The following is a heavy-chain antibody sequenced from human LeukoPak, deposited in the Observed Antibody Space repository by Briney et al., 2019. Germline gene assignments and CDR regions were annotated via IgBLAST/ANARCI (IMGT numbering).Heavy chain of an antibody. J-gene: IGHJ4*02. CDR2: ISWNSGSI. D-gene: IGHD1-26*01. Sequence: GGSLRLSCAASGFTFDDYAMHWVRQAPGKGLEWVSGISWNSGSIGYADSVKGRFTISRDNAKNSLYLQVNSLRAEDRALYYCAKDRAGGSGSFFDYWGQGTLVTVSS. CDR1: GFTFDDYA. CDR3: AKDRAGGSGSFFDY. V-gene: IGHV3-9*01.